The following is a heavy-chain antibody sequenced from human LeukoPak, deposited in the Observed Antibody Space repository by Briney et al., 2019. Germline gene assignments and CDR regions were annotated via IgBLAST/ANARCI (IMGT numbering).Heavy chain of an antibody. CDR3: ARVGPQMVAATSWFDP. CDR1: GYTFTSCA. D-gene: IGHD2-15*01. V-gene: IGHV7-4-1*02. J-gene: IGHJ5*02. Sequence: ASVKVSCTASGYTFTSCAMNWVRQAPGQGLEWMGWINTNTGNPTYAQGFTGRFVFSLDTSVSTAYLQISSLKAEDTAVYYCARVGPQMVAATSWFDPWGQGTLVTVSS. CDR2: INTNTGNP.